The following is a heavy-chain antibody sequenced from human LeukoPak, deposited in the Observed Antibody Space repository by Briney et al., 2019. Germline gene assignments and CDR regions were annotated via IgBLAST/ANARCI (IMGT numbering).Heavy chain of an antibody. J-gene: IGHJ4*02. CDR3: ARTREMATISYFDY. D-gene: IGHD5-24*01. Sequence: SGGSLRLSCAASGFTFSSYEMNWVRQAPGKGLEWVSYISSSDGTIYYADSVKGRFTISRDNAKNSLYLQMNSLRAGDTAVYYCARTREMATISYFDYWGQGTLVTVSS. V-gene: IGHV3-48*03. CDR2: ISSSDGTI. CDR1: GFTFSSYE.